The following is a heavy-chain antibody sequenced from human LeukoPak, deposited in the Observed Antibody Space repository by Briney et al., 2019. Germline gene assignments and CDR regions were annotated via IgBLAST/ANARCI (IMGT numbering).Heavy chain of an antibody. CDR1: GFTFSSHS. V-gene: IGHV3-48*01. Sequence: GGSLRLSCAASGFTFSSHSMNWVRQAPGKGLEWVSYISSSSSTIYYADSVKGRFTISRDNSKNTLYLQMNSLRTEDTAVYYCAKMYGSSWYRVWFDPWGQGTLVTVSS. D-gene: IGHD6-13*01. CDR2: ISSSSSTI. J-gene: IGHJ5*02. CDR3: AKMYGSSWYRVWFDP.